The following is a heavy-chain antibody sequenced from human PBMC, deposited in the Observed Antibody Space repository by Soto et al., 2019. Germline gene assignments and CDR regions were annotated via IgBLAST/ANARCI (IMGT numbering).Heavy chain of an antibody. V-gene: IGHV1-3*01. CDR2: INAGNGKT. J-gene: IGHJ4*02. Sequence: QVQLVQSGAEVKKPGASVKVSCKASGYTFNSYVLHWVRQAPGQRLEWMGWINAGNGKTKYSQKLQGRLTFARDTSASTAYMELSSLRSEDTAVYYCARENGGGELHKGELEYWGQGPLVTVSS. CDR3: ARENGGGELHKGELEY. CDR1: GYTFNSYV. D-gene: IGHD1-26*01.